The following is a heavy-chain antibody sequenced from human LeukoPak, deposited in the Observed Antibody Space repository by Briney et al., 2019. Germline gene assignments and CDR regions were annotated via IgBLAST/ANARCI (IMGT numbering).Heavy chain of an antibody. CDR2: ISYDGSNK. J-gene: IGHJ4*02. Sequence: GGSLRLSCAASGFTVSSNYMNWVRQAPGKGLEWVAVISYDGSNKYYADSVKGRFTISRDNAKNSLYLQMNSLRAEDTAMYYCARHSNYAQDDYWGQGTLVTVSS. V-gene: IGHV3-30-3*01. D-gene: IGHD4-11*01. CDR1: GFTVSSNY. CDR3: ARHSNYAQDDY.